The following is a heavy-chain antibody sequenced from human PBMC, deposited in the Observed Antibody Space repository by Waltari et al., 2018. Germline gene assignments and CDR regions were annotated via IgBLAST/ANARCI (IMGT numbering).Heavy chain of an antibody. CDR1: GYTFTSYG. Sequence: QAQLVQSGAEVKKPGASVEVSCKASGYTFTSYGISWVRQAPGQGLEWMGWIRTSKINTNYAQKFQGRLTMTTDSSTTTAYMELRSLRSDDAAVYYCVRDKDDFWSDYYNWFDLWGQGTLVTVS. J-gene: IGHJ5*02. CDR2: IRTSKINT. D-gene: IGHD3-3*01. CDR3: VRDKDDFWSDYYNWFDL. V-gene: IGHV1-18*01.